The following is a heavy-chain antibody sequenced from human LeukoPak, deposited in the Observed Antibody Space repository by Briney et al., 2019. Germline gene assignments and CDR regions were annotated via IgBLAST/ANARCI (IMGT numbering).Heavy chain of an antibody. Sequence: SETLSLTCAVYGGSFSGYYWSWIRQPPGKGLEWIGEINHSGSTNYNPSLKSRVTISVDTSKNQFSLKLSSVTAADTAVYYCARLGAAAAGLWGQGTLVTVSS. D-gene: IGHD6-13*01. V-gene: IGHV4-34*01. CDR1: GGSFSGYY. CDR2: INHSGST. J-gene: IGHJ4*02. CDR3: ARLGAAAAGL.